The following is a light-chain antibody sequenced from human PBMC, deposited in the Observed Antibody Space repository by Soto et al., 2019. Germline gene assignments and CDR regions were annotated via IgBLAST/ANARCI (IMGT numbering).Light chain of an antibody. J-gene: IGLJ2*01. V-gene: IGLV2-8*01. CDR2: EVN. Sequence: QSVLTQPPSASGSPGQSVTISCTGTSSDVGGYNYISWYQQHPGKAHKLMIYEVNKRPSGVPDRFSGSKSGNTASLTISGLQAEDEADYYCSSYTSNTTPVVFGGGTKGTV. CDR1: SSDVGGYNY. CDR3: SSYTSNTTPVV.